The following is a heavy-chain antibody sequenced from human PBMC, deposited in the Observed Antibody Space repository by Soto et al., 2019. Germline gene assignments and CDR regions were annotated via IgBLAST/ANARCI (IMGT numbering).Heavy chain of an antibody. CDR2: IYYSGST. CDR1: GGSISSGGYY. J-gene: IGHJ6*02. Sequence: PSETLSLTCTVSGGSISSGGYYWSWIRQHPGKGLEWIGYIYYSGSTYYNPSLKSRVTISVDTSKNQFSLKLSSVTAADTAVYYCARDSGVPAAPYYYYYYGMDVWGQGTTVTVSS. V-gene: IGHV4-31*03. D-gene: IGHD2-2*01. CDR3: ARDSGVPAAPYYYYYYGMDV.